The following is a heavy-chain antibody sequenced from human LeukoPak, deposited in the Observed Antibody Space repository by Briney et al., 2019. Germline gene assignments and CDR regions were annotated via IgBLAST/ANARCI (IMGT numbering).Heavy chain of an antibody. CDR1: GFTVSSDY. Sequence: GGSLRLSCAASGFTVSSDYVSWVRQAPGKGLEWVSVIYADGSTYYADSVKGRFTISRDNSKNTVYLQVNTLRAEDTALYYCARLERQQRGFYFDYWGQGTLVTVSS. D-gene: IGHD6-13*01. V-gene: IGHV3-53*01. CDR2: IYADGST. J-gene: IGHJ4*02. CDR3: ARLERQQRGFYFDY.